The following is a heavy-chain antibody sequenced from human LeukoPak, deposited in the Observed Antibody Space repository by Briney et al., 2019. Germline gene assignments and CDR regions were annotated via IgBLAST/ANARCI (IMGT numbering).Heavy chain of an antibody. V-gene: IGHV1-69*01. J-gene: IGHJ5*02. D-gene: IGHD2-2*01. CDR2: IIPIFGTA. CDR1: GGTFSSYA. CDR3: ARVLYRCSSTSCYVMMGEAFDP. Sequence: TVKVSCKASGGTFSSYAISWVRQAPGQGLEWMGGIIPIFGTANYAQKFQGRVTITADESTSTAYMELSSLRSEDTAVYYCARVLYRCSSTSCYVMMGEAFDPWGQGTLVTVSS.